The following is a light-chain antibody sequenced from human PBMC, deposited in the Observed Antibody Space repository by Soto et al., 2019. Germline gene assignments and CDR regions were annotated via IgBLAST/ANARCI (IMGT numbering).Light chain of an antibody. V-gene: IGLV2-14*03. CDR1: RSDFGGYKH. CDR2: DVS. J-gene: IGLJ1*01. CDR3: SSYTSVNLYV. Sequence: QSVLTQPASVSGSPGQSISISCTGTRSDFGGYKHVSWYQQHPGKVPRLIIFDVSSRPSGVSHRFSGSKSGDTASLTISGLQAEDEADYYCSSYTSVNLYVFGTGTKVTVL.